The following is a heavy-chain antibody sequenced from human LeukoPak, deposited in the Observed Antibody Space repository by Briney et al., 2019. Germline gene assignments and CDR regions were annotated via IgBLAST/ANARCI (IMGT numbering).Heavy chain of an antibody. J-gene: IGHJ4*02. CDR1: GDSISRSTYY. CDR3: ARGGGSPDY. CDR2: IHYSGST. D-gene: IGHD1-26*01. Sequence: SETLSLTCTVSGDSISRSTYYWGWIRQPPGKGLEWIGSIHYSGSTYYNPSLKSRVTISVDTSKNQFSLKLSSVTAADTAVYYCARGGGSPDYWGQGTLVTVSS. V-gene: IGHV4-39*01.